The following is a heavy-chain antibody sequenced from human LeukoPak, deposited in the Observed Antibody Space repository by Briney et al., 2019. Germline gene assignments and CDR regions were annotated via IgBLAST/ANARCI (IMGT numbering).Heavy chain of an antibody. CDR1: GGSFSGYY. CDR3: ARGRMYYYGSGSYYGFDY. D-gene: IGHD3-10*01. V-gene: IGHV4-34*01. CDR2: INHSGST. J-gene: IGHJ4*02. Sequence: SETLSLTCAVYGGSFSGYYWSWIRQPPGKGLEWIGEINHSGSTNYNPSLKSRVTISVDTSKNQFSLKLSSVTAADMAVYYCARGRMYYYGSGSYYGFDYWGQGTLVTVSS.